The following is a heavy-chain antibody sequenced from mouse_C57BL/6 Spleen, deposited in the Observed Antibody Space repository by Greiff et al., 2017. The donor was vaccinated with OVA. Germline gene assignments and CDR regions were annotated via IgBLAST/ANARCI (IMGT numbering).Heavy chain of an antibody. V-gene: IGHV1-85*01. Sequence: QVQLKQSGPELVKPGASVKLSCKASGYTFTSYDINWVKQRPGQGLEWIGWIYPRDGSTKYNEKFKGKATLTVDTSSSTAYMELHSLTSEDSAVYFCARGSHYGSSVAWFAYWGQGTLVTVSA. D-gene: IGHD1-1*01. J-gene: IGHJ3*01. CDR1: GYTFTSYD. CDR3: ARGSHYGSSVAWFAY. CDR2: IYPRDGST.